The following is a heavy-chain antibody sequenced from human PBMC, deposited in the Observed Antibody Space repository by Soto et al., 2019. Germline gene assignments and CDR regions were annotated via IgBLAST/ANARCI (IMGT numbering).Heavy chain of an antibody. Sequence: ESGPTLVNPTQTSTLTCTFSGFSLSTSGMCVSWIRQPPGKALEWLALIDWDDDKYYSTSLKARLTISKDTSKNQVVLTMTNMDPVDTATYYCARSARGSSTYGMDVWGQGTTVTVSS. V-gene: IGHV2-70*01. CDR3: ARSARGSSTYGMDV. CDR2: IDWDDDK. J-gene: IGHJ6*02. CDR1: GFSLSTSGMC.